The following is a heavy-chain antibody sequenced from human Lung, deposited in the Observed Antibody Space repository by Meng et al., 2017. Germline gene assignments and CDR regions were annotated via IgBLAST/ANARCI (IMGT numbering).Heavy chain of an antibody. D-gene: IGHD6-19*01. CDR1: GYTFTNYA. J-gene: IGHJ5*02. V-gene: IGHV1-3*01. CDR3: ARGGQPWPHRFDP. CDR2: ITAGNGNK. Sequence: QVQLVQSGAEVKTPGASVRLSCMASGYTFTNYAIHWVRQAPGQRLEWMGWITAGNGNKKYSQKFQGRVTIIRDTSASTVYMELSSLRSEDTAVYYCARGGQPWPHRFDPWGQGTLVTVSS.